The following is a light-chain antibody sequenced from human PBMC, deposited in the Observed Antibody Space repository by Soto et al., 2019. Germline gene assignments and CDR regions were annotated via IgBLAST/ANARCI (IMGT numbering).Light chain of an antibody. CDR2: GVN. CDR1: SSDFGDDKY. CDR3: GSFTTSRIWV. J-gene: IGLJ3*02. Sequence: QSALTQPASVSGSPGQSITVSCTGSSSDFGDDKYVSWYQQQPGKGPNLLIYGVNSRPSGISNRFSGSKSGNTASLTISGLQDEDEAEYFCGSFTTSRIWVFGGGTQLTVL. V-gene: IGLV2-14*01.